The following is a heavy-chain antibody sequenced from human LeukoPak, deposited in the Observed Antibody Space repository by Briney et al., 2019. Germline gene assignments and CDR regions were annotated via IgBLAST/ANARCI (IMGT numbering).Heavy chain of an antibody. V-gene: IGHV4-61*01. CDR3: AREDF. D-gene: IGHD3-3*01. J-gene: IGHJ4*02. CDR1: GGSVSSGSYY. CDR2: IYYSGST. Sequence: SETLSLTCTASGGSVSSGSYYWSWIRQPPGKGLEWIGYIYYSGSTNYNPSLKSRVTISVDTSKNQFSLKLSSVTAADTAVYYCAREDFWGQGTLVTVSS.